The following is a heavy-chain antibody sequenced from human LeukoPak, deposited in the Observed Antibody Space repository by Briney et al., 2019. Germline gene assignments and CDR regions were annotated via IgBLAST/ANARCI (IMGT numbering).Heavy chain of an antibody. CDR3: ARDNFGYCSGGSCYVNLLGY. D-gene: IGHD2-15*01. CDR2: INPSGGST. CDR1: GYTLTSYY. V-gene: IGHV1-46*03. Sequence: ASVKVSCKASGYTLTSYYMHWVRQAPGQGLEWMGIINPSGGSTSYAQKFQGRVTMTRDTSTSTVYMELSSLRSEDTAVYYCARDNFGYCSGGSCYVNLLGYWGQGTLVTVSS. J-gene: IGHJ4*02.